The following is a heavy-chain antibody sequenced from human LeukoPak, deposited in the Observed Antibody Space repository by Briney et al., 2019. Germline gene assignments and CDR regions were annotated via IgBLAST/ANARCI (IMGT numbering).Heavy chain of an antibody. CDR3: AREVADYGGYYYYHYMDV. V-gene: IGHV4-61*02. CDR2: IYTSGSN. CDR1: GASISSGDYY. D-gene: IGHD4-23*01. Sequence: KTSETLSLTCTVSGASISSGDYYWNWIRQPAGKGLEWIGRIYTSGSNNYNPSLKSRVTMSVDTSKNQFSLKLSSVTAADTAMYYCAREVADYGGYYYYHYMDVWGKGTTVTISS. J-gene: IGHJ6*03.